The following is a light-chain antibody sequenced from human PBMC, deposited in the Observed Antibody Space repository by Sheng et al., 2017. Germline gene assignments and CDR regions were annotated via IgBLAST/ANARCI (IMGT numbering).Light chain of an antibody. V-gene: IGKV1-39*01. CDR2: AAS. J-gene: IGKJ1*01. CDR3: QQSHSTPQT. CDR1: QTITTY. Sequence: DIQMTQSQSSLSASVGDRVTITCRASQTITTYLNWYQQKPGKAPKVLIYAASSLQSGVPSRFSGSGSGTDFTLTISSLQPEDFATYYCQQSHSTPQTFGQGTKVEIK.